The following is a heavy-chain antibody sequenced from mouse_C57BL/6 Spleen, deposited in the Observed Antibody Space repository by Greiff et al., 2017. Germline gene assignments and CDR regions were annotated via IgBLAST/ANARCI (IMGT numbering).Heavy chain of an antibody. V-gene: IGHV2-9-1*01. Sequence: VKLQESGPGLVAPSQSLSITCTVSGFSLTSYAISWVRQPPGKGLEWLGVIWTGGGTNYNSALKSRLSISKDNSKSQVFLKMNSLQTDDTARYYCARQYGSHYYAMDYWGQGTSVTVSS. CDR2: IWTGGGT. CDR1: GFSLTSYA. CDR3: ARQYGSHYYAMDY. D-gene: IGHD1-1*01. J-gene: IGHJ4*01.